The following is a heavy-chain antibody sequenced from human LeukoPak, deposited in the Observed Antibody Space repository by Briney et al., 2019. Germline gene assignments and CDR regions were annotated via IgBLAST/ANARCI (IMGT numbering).Heavy chain of an antibody. J-gene: IGHJ3*02. CDR1: HVSISSYYF. V-gene: IGHV4-38-2*02. Sequence: TSETLSLTCTVSHVSISSYYFWGWIRQSPGKGLEWIGSVLHSGGTYYNPSLKSRVTISVDTSKNQFSLKLSSVTAADTAVYYCAREGSYGYSSSGAFDIWGQGTMVTVSS. D-gene: IGHD5-18*01. CDR3: AREGSYGYSSSGAFDI. CDR2: VLHSGGT.